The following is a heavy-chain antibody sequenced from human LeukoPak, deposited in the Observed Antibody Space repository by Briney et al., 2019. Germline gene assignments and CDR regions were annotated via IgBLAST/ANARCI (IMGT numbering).Heavy chain of an antibody. J-gene: IGHJ6*02. CDR2: INPNSGGT. CDR1: GYTFTGYY. Sequence: ASVKVSCKASGYTFTGYYMHWVRQAPGQGLEWMGWINPNSGGTNYAQKFQGRVTMTRDTSISTAYMELSRLRSDDTAVYHCATLGSGSPFYGMDVWGQGTTVTVSS. D-gene: IGHD3-10*01. CDR3: ATLGSGSPFYGMDV. V-gene: IGHV1-2*02.